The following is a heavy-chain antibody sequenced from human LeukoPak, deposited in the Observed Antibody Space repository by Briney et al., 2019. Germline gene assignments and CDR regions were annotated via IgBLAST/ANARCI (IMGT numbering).Heavy chain of an antibody. CDR3: ARGQSY. CDR2: ISDSGDST. Sequence: GGSLRLSCVASGCTFSSYAMSWVRQAPGKGLEWVSAISDSGDSTYYADSVKGRFTISRDNAKNSLYLQMNSLRAEDTAVYYCARGQSYWGQGTLVTVSS. CDR1: GCTFSSYA. V-gene: IGHV3-23*01. J-gene: IGHJ4*02.